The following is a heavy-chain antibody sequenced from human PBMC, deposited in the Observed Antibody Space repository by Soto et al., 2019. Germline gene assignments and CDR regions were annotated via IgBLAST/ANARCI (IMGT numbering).Heavy chain of an antibody. V-gene: IGHV3-23*01. D-gene: IGHD5-18*01. CDR3: EKRSGYSYGQGDY. J-gene: IGHJ4*02. CDR2: ISGSGGST. CDR1: GFTFSSYA. Sequence: EVQLLESGGGLVQPGGSLRLSCAASGFTFSSYAMSWVRQAPGKGLEWVSAISGSGGSTYYADSVKGRFTISRDNSKHTLYLQRNSVRAEDTAVYYCEKRSGYSYGQGDYWGQGTLVTVSS.